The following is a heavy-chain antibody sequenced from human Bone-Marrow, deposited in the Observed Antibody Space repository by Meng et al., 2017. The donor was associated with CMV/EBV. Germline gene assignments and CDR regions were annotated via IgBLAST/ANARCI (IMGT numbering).Heavy chain of an antibody. Sequence: QRSWQRWGPVLVRPSETLSLTCTVSGGSIRRSSYSWGWIRQPPGKGLEWIGSIYYSGGTYYNPSLKSRVTISVDTSKNQFSLKLSSVTAADTAVYHCARDVYGRGWFDPWGQGTLVTVSS. V-gene: IGHV4-39*07. J-gene: IGHJ5*02. CDR1: GGSIRRSSYS. D-gene: IGHD3-16*01. CDR3: ARDVYGRGWFDP. CDR2: IYYSGGT.